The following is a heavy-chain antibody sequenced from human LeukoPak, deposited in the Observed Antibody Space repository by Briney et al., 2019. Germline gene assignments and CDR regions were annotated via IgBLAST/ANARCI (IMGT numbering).Heavy chain of an antibody. CDR1: GFTFSSYA. CDR2: ISGSGGST. D-gene: IGHD6-13*01. J-gene: IGHJ4*02. V-gene: IGHV3-23*01. CDR3: ASIAAAGIRAIDY. Sequence: GGSLRLSCAASGFTFSSYAMSWVRQAPGKGLEWVSAISGSGGSTYYADSVKGRFTISRDNAKNSLYLQMNSLRAEDTAVYYCASIAAAGIRAIDYWGQGTLVTVSS.